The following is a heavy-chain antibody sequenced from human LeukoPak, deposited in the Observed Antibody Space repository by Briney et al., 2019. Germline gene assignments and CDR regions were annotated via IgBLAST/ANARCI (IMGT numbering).Heavy chain of an antibody. D-gene: IGHD3-16*01. J-gene: IGHJ5*02. CDR3: ARDTQSYDSIWGGQNWFDP. Sequence: SETLSLTCTVSGGSISGYYWSWIRQPPGKGLEWIGYIYYSGGTNYNPSLKSRVTISVDTSKNQFSLKLSSVTAADTAVYYCARDTQSYDSIWGGQNWFDPWGQGTLVTVSS. CDR2: IYYSGGT. V-gene: IGHV4-59*01. CDR1: GGSISGYY.